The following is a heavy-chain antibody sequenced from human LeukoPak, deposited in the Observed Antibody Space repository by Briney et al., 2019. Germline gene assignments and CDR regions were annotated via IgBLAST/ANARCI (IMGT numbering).Heavy chain of an antibody. J-gene: IGHJ6*02. D-gene: IGHD6-13*01. CDR3: ARDKDSSSWYNPLLSYYYGMDV. Sequence: ASVKVSCKASGYTFTSYGISWVRQTPGQGLEWMGGIIPIFGTANYAQKLQGRVTMTTDTSTSTAYMELRSLRSDDTAVYYCARDKDSSSWYNPLLSYYYGMDVWGQGTTVTVSS. CDR1: GYTFTSYG. CDR2: IIPIFGTA. V-gene: IGHV1-18*04.